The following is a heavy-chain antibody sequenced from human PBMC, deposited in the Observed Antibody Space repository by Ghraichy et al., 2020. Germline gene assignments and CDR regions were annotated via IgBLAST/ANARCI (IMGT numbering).Heavy chain of an antibody. D-gene: IGHD6-13*01. CDR2: ISGSGGST. J-gene: IGHJ6*02. Sequence: GESLNISCAASGFTFSSYAMSWVRQAPGKGLEWVSAISGSGGSTYYADSVKGRFTISRDNSKNTLYLQMNSLRAEDTAVYYCASSSSWYKSLYYYYGMDVWGQGTTVTVSS. V-gene: IGHV3-23*01. CDR3: ASSSSWYKSLYYYYGMDV. CDR1: GFTFSSYA.